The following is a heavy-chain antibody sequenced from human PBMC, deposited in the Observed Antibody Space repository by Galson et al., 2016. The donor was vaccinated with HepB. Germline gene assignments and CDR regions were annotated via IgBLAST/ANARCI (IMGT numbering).Heavy chain of an antibody. J-gene: IGHJ4*02. CDR3: AKDQTVAGTFDS. D-gene: IGHD6-19*01. CDR1: GFTFASNA. CDR2: VSGSGTNA. V-gene: IGHV3-23*01. Sequence: SLRLSCAASGFTFASNALSWVRQAPGRGLEWVSTVSGSGTNAYYADSVKGRFTISRDDSKNRLYLQMKSLRVEDTAVYYCAKDQTVAGTFDSWGQGTLVTVSS.